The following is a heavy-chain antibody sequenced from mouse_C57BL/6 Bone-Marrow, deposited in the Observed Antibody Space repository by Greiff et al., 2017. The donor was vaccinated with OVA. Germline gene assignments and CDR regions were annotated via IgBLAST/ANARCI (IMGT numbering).Heavy chain of an antibody. CDR2: IYPGSGST. V-gene: IGHV1-55*01. Sequence: QVQLQQSGAELVKPGASVKMSCKASGYTFTSYWITWVKQRPGQGLEWIGDIYPGSGSTNYNEKFKSKATLTVDTSSSTAYLQLSSLTSEDSAVYYCARITDSSGFAYWGQGTLVTVSA. CDR3: ARITDSSGFAY. CDR1: GYTFTSYW. D-gene: IGHD3-2*02. J-gene: IGHJ3*01.